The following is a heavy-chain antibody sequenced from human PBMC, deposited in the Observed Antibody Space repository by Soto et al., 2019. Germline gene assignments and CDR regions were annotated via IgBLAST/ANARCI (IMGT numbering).Heavy chain of an antibody. V-gene: IGHV1-46*01. D-gene: IGHD3-10*01. Sequence: ASVKVSCKASGHTFTSYYMHWVRQAPGPGLEWMGIINPSGGSTSYAQKFQGRVTMTRDTSTSTVYMELSSLRSEDTAVYYCAKVITMVRGAESYFDYWGQGTLVTVSS. CDR3: AKVITMVRGAESYFDY. CDR2: INPSGGST. CDR1: GHTFTSYY. J-gene: IGHJ4*02.